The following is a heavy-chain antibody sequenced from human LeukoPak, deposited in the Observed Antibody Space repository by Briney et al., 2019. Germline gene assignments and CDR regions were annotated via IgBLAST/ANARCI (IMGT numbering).Heavy chain of an antibody. V-gene: IGHV4-59*01. CDR3: AREGDYGDYYRRYWFDP. CDR1: GGSISSYY. D-gene: IGHD4-17*01. J-gene: IGHJ5*02. Sequence: PSETLSLTCTVSGGSISSYYWSWIRQPPGKGLEWIGYIYYSGSTNYNPSLKSRVTISVDTSKNQFSLNLSSVTAADTAVYYCAREGDYGDYYRRYWFDPWGQGTLVTVSS. CDR2: IYYSGST.